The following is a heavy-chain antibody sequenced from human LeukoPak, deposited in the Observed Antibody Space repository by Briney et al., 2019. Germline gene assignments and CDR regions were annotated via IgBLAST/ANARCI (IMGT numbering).Heavy chain of an antibody. CDR1: GFTFSSYW. D-gene: IGHD6-19*01. J-gene: IGHJ6*02. CDR2: IKQDGSEK. CDR3: AKEFSGWYYGFYYYYGMDV. V-gene: IGHV3-7*01. Sequence: GGSLRLPCAASGFTFSSYWMSWVRQAPGKGLEWVANIKQDGSEKYYVDSVKGRFTISRDNAKNSLYLQMNSLRAEDTAVYYCAKEFSGWYYGFYYYYGMDVWGQGTTVTVSS.